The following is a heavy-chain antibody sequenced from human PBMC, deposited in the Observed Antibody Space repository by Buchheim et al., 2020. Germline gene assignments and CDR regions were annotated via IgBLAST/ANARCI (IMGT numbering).Heavy chain of an antibody. CDR3: ARTITTVTTPFRSNYYYYYGMDV. CDR2: ISYDGSNK. J-gene: IGHJ6*02. Sequence: QVQLVESGGGVVQPGRSLRLSCAASGFTFSSYAMHWVRQAPGKGLEWVAVISYDGSNKYYADSVKGRFTISRDNSKNTLYLHMNSLRAEDTAVYYCARTITTVTTPFRSNYYYYYGMDVWGQGTT. D-gene: IGHD4-11*01. V-gene: IGHV3-30*04. CDR1: GFTFSSYA.